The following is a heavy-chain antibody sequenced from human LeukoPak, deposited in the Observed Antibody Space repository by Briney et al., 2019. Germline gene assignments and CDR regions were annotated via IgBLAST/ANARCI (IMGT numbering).Heavy chain of an antibody. CDR1: GFTFSSYG. CDR2: ISYDGSNK. J-gene: IGHJ4*02. D-gene: IGHD6-6*01. V-gene: IGHV3-30*18. CDR3: EKASSIAALPGDY. Sequence: GRSLRLSYAASGFTFSSYGMHWVRQAPGKGLEWVAVISYDGSNKYYADPVKGRFTISRDNSKNTLYLQMNSLRAEDTAVYYCEKASSIAALPGDYWGQGTLVTVSS.